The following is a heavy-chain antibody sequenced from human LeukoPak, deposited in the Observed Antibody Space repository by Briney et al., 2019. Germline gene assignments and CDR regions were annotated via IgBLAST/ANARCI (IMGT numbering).Heavy chain of an antibody. CDR2: ISYDGSNK. V-gene: IGHV3-30-3*01. J-gene: IGHJ3*02. CDR3: EREQSKMATIKAFDI. Sequence: GRPLRLSCAASGFTFSSYAMHGVRKAPGKGLEWVAVISYDGSNKYYADSVKGRFTISRDNSKNSLYLQMHSLRAEDTAVYYCEREQSKMATIKAFDIWGQGTMVTVSS. CDR1: GFTFSSYA. D-gene: IGHD5-24*01.